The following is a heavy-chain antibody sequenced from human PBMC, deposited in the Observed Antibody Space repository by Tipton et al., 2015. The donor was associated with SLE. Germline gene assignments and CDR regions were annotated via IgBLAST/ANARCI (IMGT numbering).Heavy chain of an antibody. Sequence: TLSLTCTVSGASVRSSGYYWDWIRQPPGKGLEWIGNIYYSGSTYYNPSLKSRGSIFVDTSKNQFSLKLRSVTAADTALYYCARGVDTAVLFNWFDPWGQGPPVTVSS. CDR1: GASVRSSGYY. CDR3: ARGVDTAVLFNWFDP. V-gene: IGHV4-39*07. CDR2: IYYSGST. D-gene: IGHD5-18*01. J-gene: IGHJ5*02.